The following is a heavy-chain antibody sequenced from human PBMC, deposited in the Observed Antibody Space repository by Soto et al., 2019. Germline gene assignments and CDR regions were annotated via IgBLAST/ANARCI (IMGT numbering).Heavy chain of an antibody. Sequence: GASVKVSCKASGYTFTGYYMHWVRQAPGQGLEWMGWINPHSGDTNYAQKFQGWVTMTRDTSISTAYMELSRLRSDDTAVYYCARDRANYGGRYYGMDVWGQGTTVTVSS. CDR2: INPHSGDT. V-gene: IGHV1-2*04. D-gene: IGHD4-17*01. J-gene: IGHJ6*02. CDR1: GYTFTGYY. CDR3: ARDRANYGGRYYGMDV.